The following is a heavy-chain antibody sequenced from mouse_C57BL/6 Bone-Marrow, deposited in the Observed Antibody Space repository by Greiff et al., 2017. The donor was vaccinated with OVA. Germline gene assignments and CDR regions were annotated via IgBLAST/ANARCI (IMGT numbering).Heavy chain of an antibody. CDR3: ARWGTT. D-gene: IGHD1-1*01. CDR1: GYTFTSYW. CDR2: IYPSDSET. J-gene: IGHJ3*01. V-gene: IGHV1-61*01. Sequence: QVQLQQPGAELVRPGSSVKLSCKASGYTFTSYWMDWVKQRPGQGLAWIGNIYPSDSETHYNQKFKDKATLTVDKSSSTAYMQLSSLTSEDSAVYYCARWGTTWGQGTLVTVSA.